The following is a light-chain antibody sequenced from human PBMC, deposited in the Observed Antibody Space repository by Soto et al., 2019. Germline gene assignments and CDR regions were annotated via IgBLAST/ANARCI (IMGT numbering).Light chain of an antibody. J-gene: IGKJ4*01. Sequence: DIQVTPSPPTLSASVGDIVTITCRASQTISTWMAWYQQKPGKVPKLLIYAASTLQSGVPSRFSGSGSGTDFTLTISSLQPEDVETYYCQKYNSDPLTFGGGTKVDIK. V-gene: IGKV1-27*01. CDR2: AAS. CDR1: QTISTW. CDR3: QKYNSDPLT.